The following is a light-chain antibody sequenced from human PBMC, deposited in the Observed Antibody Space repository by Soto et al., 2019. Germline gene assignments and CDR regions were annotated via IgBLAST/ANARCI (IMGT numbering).Light chain of an antibody. V-gene: IGKV3-11*01. CDR1: QSVSSY. J-gene: IGKJ5*01. CDR2: GAS. CDR3: QQRTSWHMT. Sequence: EIVLTQSPATLSLSPGERAPLSCRASQSVSSYLAWYQQRPGQAPRLLIYGASNRATGIPARFSCSGSETDFTLTISSQEAEDFELYYCQQRTSWHMTFGQGTRLEIK.